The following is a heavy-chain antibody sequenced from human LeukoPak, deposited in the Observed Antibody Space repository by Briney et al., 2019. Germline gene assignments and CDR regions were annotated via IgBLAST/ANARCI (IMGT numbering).Heavy chain of an antibody. Sequence: GGSLRLSCSASGFTFSSYAMHWVRQAPGKGLEYVSAISSNGGSTYYADSVKGRFTISRDNSKNTPYLQMNSLRAEDTAVYYCATGGATGKYPQHWGQGTLVTVSS. CDR2: ISSNGGST. CDR3: ATGGATGKYPQH. D-gene: IGHD3-16*01. CDR1: GFTFSSYA. J-gene: IGHJ1*01. V-gene: IGHV3-64*04.